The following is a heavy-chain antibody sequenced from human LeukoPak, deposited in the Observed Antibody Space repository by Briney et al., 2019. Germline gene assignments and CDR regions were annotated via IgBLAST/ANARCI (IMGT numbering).Heavy chain of an antibody. D-gene: IGHD5-12*01. Sequence: GGSLRLSCAASGFSFSNTGMHWLRQAPGKGLEWVAFIRYAGNNAYYADSVKGRFTISRDNSKDKLFLQMDILRPEDTSVYYCAKEYSGNYWSFDFWGQGTLVTVSS. CDR3: AKEYSGNYWSFDF. V-gene: IGHV3-30*02. CDR1: GFSFSNTG. CDR2: IRYAGNNA. J-gene: IGHJ4*02.